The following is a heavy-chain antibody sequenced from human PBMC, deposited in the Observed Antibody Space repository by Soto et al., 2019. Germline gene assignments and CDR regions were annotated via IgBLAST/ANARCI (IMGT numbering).Heavy chain of an antibody. J-gene: IGHJ4*02. CDR3: ARLGPRGVDY. CDR2: INHSGST. V-gene: IGHV4-34*01. Sequence: SETLSLTCAVYGGSFSGYYWSWIRQPPGKGLEWIGEINHSGSTNYNPSLKSRVTISVDTSKNQFSLKLSSVTAAGTAVYYCARLGPRGVDYWGQGTLVTVSS. CDR1: GGSFSGYY. D-gene: IGHD3-10*01.